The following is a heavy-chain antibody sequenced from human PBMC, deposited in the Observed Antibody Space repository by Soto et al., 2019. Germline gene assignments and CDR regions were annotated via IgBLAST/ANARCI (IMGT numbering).Heavy chain of an antibody. CDR3: GQDGFYP. CDR2: ISYDGSNK. V-gene: IGHV3-30*18. J-gene: IGHJ5*02. Sequence: GGSIRLSCAASGFTFSSYGMHWVRQAPGKGLEWVAVISYDGSNKYYADSVKGRFTISRDNSKNTLYLQMNSLRAEDTAVCYWGQDGFYPLGQGTLGT. CDR1: GFTFSSYG.